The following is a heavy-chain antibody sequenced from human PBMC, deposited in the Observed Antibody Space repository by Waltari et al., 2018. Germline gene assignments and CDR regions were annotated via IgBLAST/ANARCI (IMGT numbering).Heavy chain of an antibody. CDR3: ARALRFLEWLFGDYGMDV. CDR2: INPSGGST. D-gene: IGHD3-3*01. CDR1: GYTFTSYY. Sequence: QVQLVQSGAEVKKPGASVKVSCKASGYTFTSYYMHWVRQAPGQGLEWMGIINPSGGSTSYAQKFQGRVTMTRDTSTSTVYMELSSLRSEDTAVYYCARALRFLEWLFGDYGMDVWGQGTTVTVSS. J-gene: IGHJ6*02. V-gene: IGHV1-46*01.